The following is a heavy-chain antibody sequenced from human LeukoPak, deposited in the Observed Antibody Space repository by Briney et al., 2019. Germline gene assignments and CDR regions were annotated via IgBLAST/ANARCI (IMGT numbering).Heavy chain of an antibody. CDR2: ISSSSYI. CDR1: GYTFSSYS. Sequence: PGGSLRLSCAASGYTFSSYSKNWVREAPGKGLEWVSSISSSSYIYYADSVKGRFTISRDNAKNSLYLQMNSLRAEDTAVYYCARSRGSGWLFDYWGQGTLVTVSS. CDR3: ARSRGSGWLFDY. V-gene: IGHV3-21*01. D-gene: IGHD6-19*01. J-gene: IGHJ4*02.